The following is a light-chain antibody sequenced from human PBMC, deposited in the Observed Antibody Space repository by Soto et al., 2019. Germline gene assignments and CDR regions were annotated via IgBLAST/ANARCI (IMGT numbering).Light chain of an antibody. CDR3: QQRGNWPPTWT. CDR1: QIIGYY. CDR2: DAS. J-gene: IGKJ1*01. Sequence: NVLTQSPASVSLYTGVRAILSSRAIQIIGYYLAWYQEKPGQAPRLLIYDASIRATGIPARFSGSWSGTDFTLTINGLEPEDSAVYYCQQRGNWPPTWTFGQGTKVDIK. V-gene: IGKV3-11*01.